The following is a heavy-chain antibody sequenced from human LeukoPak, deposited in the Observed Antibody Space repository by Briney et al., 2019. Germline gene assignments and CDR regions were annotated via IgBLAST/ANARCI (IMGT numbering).Heavy chain of an antibody. CDR2: ISGSSTST. V-gene: IGHV3-23*01. D-gene: IGHD1-26*01. CDR1: GFTFVTYA. CDR3: TVTFWELKLGY. Sequence: GGSLRLSCAASGFTFVTYAMSWVRQAPGKGLEWVSAISGSSTSTYSADSVKGRFTISRDNSKNTLYLQMNSLKTEDTAIYYCTVTFWELKLGYWGQGTQVTVSS. J-gene: IGHJ4*02.